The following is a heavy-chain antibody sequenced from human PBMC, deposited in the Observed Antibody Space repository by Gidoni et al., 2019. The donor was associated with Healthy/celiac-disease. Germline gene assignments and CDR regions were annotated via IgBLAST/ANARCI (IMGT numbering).Heavy chain of an antibody. CDR1: GFTFSSYA. D-gene: IGHD2-2*01. J-gene: IGHJ4*02. Sequence: EVQLLESGGGVVQPGGSLRLSCAASGFTFSSYAMSWVRQAQGKGLEGVLAIIVSVGSTYYADSVKGRFTSSRDNSKNTLYLQMNSLRAEDTAVYYCAKCGSTSCYTDLDYWGQGTLVTVSS. CDR2: IIVSVGST. V-gene: IGHV3-23*01. CDR3: AKCGSTSCYTDLDY.